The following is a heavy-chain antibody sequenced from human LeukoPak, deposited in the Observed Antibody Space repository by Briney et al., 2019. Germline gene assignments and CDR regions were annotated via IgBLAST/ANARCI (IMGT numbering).Heavy chain of an antibody. D-gene: IGHD5-12*01. CDR1: GFNFSHYA. CDR3: VNLGYSD. CDR2: IKNDGSDK. V-gene: IGHV3-7*01. J-gene: IGHJ4*02. Sequence: GGSLRLSCAASGFNFSHYAMHWVRQAPGKGLEWVATIKNDGSDKYYVDSVKGRFTLSRDNAKNSVYLQMNSLRVEDTAVYYCVNLGYSDGGQGTLVTVSS.